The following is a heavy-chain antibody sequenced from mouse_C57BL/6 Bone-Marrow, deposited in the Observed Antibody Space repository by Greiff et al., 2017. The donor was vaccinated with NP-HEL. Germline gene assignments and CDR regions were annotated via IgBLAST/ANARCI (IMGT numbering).Heavy chain of an antibody. D-gene: IGHD2-14*01. CDR2: ISSGSSTI. Sequence: EVKLVESGGGLVKPGGSLKISCAASGFTFSDYGMHWVRQAPEKGLEWVAYISSGSSTIYYADKVKGRVTISRDNAKNTLFLQMTGLRSEDTAMYDCARGVRWFAYWGQGTLVTVSA. CDR1: GFTFSDYG. CDR3: ARGVRWFAY. V-gene: IGHV5-17*01. J-gene: IGHJ3*01.